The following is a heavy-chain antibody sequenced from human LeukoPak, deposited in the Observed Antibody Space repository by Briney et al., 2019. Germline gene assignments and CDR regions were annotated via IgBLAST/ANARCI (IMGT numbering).Heavy chain of an antibody. J-gene: IGHJ4*02. CDR3: ARARGYSYGTFDY. D-gene: IGHD5-18*01. Sequence: SVKVSCKASGYTFTGYYMHWVRQAPGQGLEGMGGIIPIFGTANYAQKFQGRVTITADKSTSTAYMELSSLRSEDTAVYYCARARGYSYGTFDYWGRGTLVTVSS. CDR1: GYTFTGYY. V-gene: IGHV1-69*06. CDR2: IIPIFGTA.